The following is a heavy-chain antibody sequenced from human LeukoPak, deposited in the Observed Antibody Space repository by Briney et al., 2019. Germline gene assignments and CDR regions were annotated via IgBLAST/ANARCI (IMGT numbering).Heavy chain of an antibody. CDR1: AFSDKSNY. CDR3: ASRHCSGENCYAGPLDF. V-gene: IGHV3-53*01. Sequence: GGSLRLSCVASAFSDKSNYMSWVRQAPGKGLEWVSVSYSGGSTYYEDSVKGRFTVSSDVSKNTLYLQMNNLRGEDTAVYYCASRHCSGENCYAGPLDFWGQGIQVTVTS. J-gene: IGHJ4*02. D-gene: IGHD2-8*02. CDR2: SYSGGST.